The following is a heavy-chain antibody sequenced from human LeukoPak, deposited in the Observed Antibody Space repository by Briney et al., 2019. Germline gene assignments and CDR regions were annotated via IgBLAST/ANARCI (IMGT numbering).Heavy chain of an antibody. CDR1: GFTVSSNY. CDR3: ATKGRSGYAGY. V-gene: IGHV3-33*08. J-gene: IGHJ4*02. Sequence: GGSLRLSCAASGFTVSSNYMSWVRQAPGKGLEWVAVIWYDGSNKYYADSVKGRFTISRDNSKNTLYLQMNSLRAEDTAVYYCATKGRSGYAGYWGQGTLVTVSS. CDR2: IWYDGSNK. D-gene: IGHD5-12*01.